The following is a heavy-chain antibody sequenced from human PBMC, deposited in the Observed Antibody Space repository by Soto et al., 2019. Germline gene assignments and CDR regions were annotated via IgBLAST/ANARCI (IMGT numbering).Heavy chain of an antibody. D-gene: IGHD2-21*01. CDR2: INPSGGST. J-gene: IGHJ3*02. CDR1: GYTFTSYY. CDR3: ARVLLSVDLRGYPPDAFDI. V-gene: IGHV1-46*01. Sequence: VSVKVSCKASGYTFTSYYMHWVRQAPGQGLEWMGIINPSGGSTSYAQKFQGRVTMTRDTSTSTVYMELSSLRSEDTAVYYCARVLLSVDLRGYPPDAFDIWGQGTMVTVSS.